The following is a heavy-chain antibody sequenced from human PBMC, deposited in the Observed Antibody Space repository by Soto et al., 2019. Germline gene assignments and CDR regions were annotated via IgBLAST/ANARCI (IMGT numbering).Heavy chain of an antibody. CDR1: GYTFTSYG. Sequence: ASVKVSCKASGYTFTSYGISWVRQAPGQGLEWMGWISAYNGNTNYAQKLQGRVTMITDTSTSTAYMELRSLRSDDTAVYYCARDRPGSSSWEWFDPWGQGTLVTVSS. CDR2: ISAYNGNT. CDR3: ARDRPGSSSWEWFDP. V-gene: IGHV1-18*01. D-gene: IGHD6-13*01. J-gene: IGHJ5*02.